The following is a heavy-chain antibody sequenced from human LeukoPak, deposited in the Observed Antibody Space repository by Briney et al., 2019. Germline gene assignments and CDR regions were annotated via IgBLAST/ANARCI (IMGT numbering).Heavy chain of an antibody. Sequence: GGSLRLSCAASGFTFSSFAMHWVRQAPGKGLEYVSAISSNGGSTYYANSVKGRFTISRDNSKNTLYLQMGSLRPEDMAVYYCAKDFTGGSYFNTFDYWGQGTLVTVSS. CDR2: ISSNGGST. CDR1: GFTFSSFA. D-gene: IGHD1-26*01. CDR3: AKDFTGGSYFNTFDY. J-gene: IGHJ4*02. V-gene: IGHV3-64*01.